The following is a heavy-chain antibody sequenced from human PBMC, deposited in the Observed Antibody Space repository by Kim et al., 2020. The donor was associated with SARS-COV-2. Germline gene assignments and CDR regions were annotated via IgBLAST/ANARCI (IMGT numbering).Heavy chain of an antibody. J-gene: IGHJ4*02. V-gene: IGHV3-23*01. Sequence: ADSVKGRFTFARYNSKNTVYLQMNSLRVEDAAVYYCAKESGRSRPYYFDYWGQGPLVTVSS. D-gene: IGHD1-26*01. CDR3: AKESGRSRPYYFDY.